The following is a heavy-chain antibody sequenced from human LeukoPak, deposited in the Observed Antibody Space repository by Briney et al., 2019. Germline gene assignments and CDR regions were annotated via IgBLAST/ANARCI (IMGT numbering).Heavy chain of an antibody. V-gene: IGHV3-73*01. CDR3: TRRVEWELPLFDY. CDR2: IRSKANSYAT. J-gene: IGHJ4*02. D-gene: IGHD1-26*01. Sequence: GGSLKLSCAASGFTFSGSAMHWVRQASGKGLEWVGRIRSKANSYATAYAASVKGRFTISRDDSKNTAYLQMNSLKTEDTAVYYCTRRVEWELPLFDYWGQGTLVTASS. CDR1: GFTFSGSA.